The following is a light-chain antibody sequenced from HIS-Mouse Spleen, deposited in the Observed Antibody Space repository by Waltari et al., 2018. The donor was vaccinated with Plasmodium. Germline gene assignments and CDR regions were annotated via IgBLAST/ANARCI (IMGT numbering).Light chain of an antibody. CDR3: QQSYSTWT. J-gene: IGKJ1*01. CDR2: GAS. CDR1: QSISSY. V-gene: IGKV1-39*01. Sequence: DIQMTQSPSSLSASVGARVTITCRASQSISSYLNWYQQKPGKAPKLLIYGASSLQIVVPSRFSGTRSGTDFTLTISSLQPEDFATYFCQQSYSTWTFGQGTKVEIK.